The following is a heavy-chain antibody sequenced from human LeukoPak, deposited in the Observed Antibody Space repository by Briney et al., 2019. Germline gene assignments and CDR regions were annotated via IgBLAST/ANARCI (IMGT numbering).Heavy chain of an antibody. CDR3: AGSSGWWAHDY. J-gene: IGHJ4*02. D-gene: IGHD6-19*01. V-gene: IGHV3-23*01. Sequence: PGGSLSLTRPASGLIFMNYRMTWLRPAPCKELAGVASSSGSGSDTYYADSVKGRFTISVDNSKNTPNAQMVSLRAEDTAIYYCAGSSGWWAHDYWGQGTLVTVSS. CDR1: GLIFMNYR. CDR2: SSGSGSDT.